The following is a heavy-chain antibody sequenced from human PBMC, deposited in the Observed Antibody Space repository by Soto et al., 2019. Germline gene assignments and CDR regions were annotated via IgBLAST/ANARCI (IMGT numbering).Heavy chain of an antibody. CDR3: ARDSRYCSGGSCYMGDYYYGMDV. D-gene: IGHD2-15*01. CDR1: GFTFNSYA. CDR2: IYSGGST. V-gene: IGHV3-66*01. J-gene: IGHJ6*02. Sequence: GGSLRLSCAASGFTFNSYAMSWVRQAPGKGLEWVSVIYSGGSTYYADSVKGRFTISRDNSKNTLYLQMNSLRAEDTAVYYCARDSRYCSGGSCYMGDYYYGMDVWGQGTTVTVSS.